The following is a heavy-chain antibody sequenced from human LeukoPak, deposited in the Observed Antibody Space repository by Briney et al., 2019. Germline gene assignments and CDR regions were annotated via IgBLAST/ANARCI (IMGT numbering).Heavy chain of an antibody. D-gene: IGHD6-13*01. J-gene: IGHJ5*02. Sequence: GGSLTLSCAASGFTFDDYAMHWVRQAPGKGLEWVSLISGDGGSTYYAGSVKGRFTIARDNSKNSLYLQMNSLRTEDTALYYCAKEGIAAAGTGGWFDPWGQGTLVTVSS. V-gene: IGHV3-43*02. CDR3: AKEGIAAAGTGGWFDP. CDR1: GFTFDDYA. CDR2: ISGDGGST.